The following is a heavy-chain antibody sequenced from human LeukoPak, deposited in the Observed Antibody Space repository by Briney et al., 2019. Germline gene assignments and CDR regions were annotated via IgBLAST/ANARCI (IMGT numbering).Heavy chain of an antibody. D-gene: IGHD6-13*01. CDR2: INHSGST. V-gene: IGHV4-34*01. J-gene: IGHJ4*02. Sequence: WXRXXXXXXLXWIGEINHSGSTNYNPSLKSRVTISVDTSKNQFSLKLSSVTAADTAVYYCARGGYSSSWYVGYWGQGTLVTVSS. CDR3: ARGGYSSSWYVGY.